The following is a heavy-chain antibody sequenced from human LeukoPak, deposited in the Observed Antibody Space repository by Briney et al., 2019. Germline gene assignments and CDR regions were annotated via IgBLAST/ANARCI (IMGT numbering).Heavy chain of an antibody. CDR1: GFTFSSYA. D-gene: IGHD2-2*01. V-gene: IGHV3-15*01. CDR2: IKSKTDGGTT. CDR3: TTERVIVVVPAASSQLNFDY. Sequence: GGSLRLSCAASGFTFSSYAMSWVRQAPGKGLEWVGRIKSKTDGGTTDYAAPVKGRFTISRDDSKNTLYLQMNSLKTEDTAVYYCTTERVIVVVPAASSQLNFDYWGQGTLVAVSS. J-gene: IGHJ4*02.